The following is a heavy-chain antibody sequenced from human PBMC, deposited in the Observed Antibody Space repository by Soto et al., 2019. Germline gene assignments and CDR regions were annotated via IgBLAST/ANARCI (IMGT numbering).Heavy chain of an antibody. J-gene: IGHJ4*02. Sequence: QVQLVQSGAEVKKPGASVKVSCKASGYTFISYGISWVRQAPGQGLEWRGWISGNNGNTKDATKLQGRVTMTTATSTSTAYMELRSLRSDDTAVYYFARDLGAQIVDYWGQGTLVTVSS. CDR3: ARDLGAQIVDY. V-gene: IGHV1-18*01. CDR2: ISGNNGNT. D-gene: IGHD1-26*01. CDR1: GYTFISYG.